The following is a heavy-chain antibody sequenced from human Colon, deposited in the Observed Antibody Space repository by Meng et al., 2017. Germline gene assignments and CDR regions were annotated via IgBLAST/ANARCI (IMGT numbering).Heavy chain of an antibody. Sequence: GPVPPCGAGLLKPSGTLSLTCAVYGGSFSGYYWSWIRQPPGKGLEWIGEINHSGSTNYNPSLKSRVTISVDTSKNQFSLKLSSVTAADTAVYYCARVRITIFGVVSTFDYWGQGTLVTVSS. CDR1: GGSFSGYY. CDR3: ARVRITIFGVVSTFDY. D-gene: IGHD3-3*01. J-gene: IGHJ4*02. CDR2: INHSGST. V-gene: IGHV4-34*01.